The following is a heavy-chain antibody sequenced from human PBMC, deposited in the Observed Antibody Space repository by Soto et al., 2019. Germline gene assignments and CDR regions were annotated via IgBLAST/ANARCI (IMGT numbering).Heavy chain of an antibody. V-gene: IGHV4-38-2*02. Sequence: NPSETLSLTCSVSGFAISRGYYWSWVRQPPGKGLEWIGSIYPSVSSYHNPSLATRLGLSIDASKNQFTLNLTSVTAADTALYFCAREKVGTTFFDTWGQGIQVT. CDR1: GFAISRGYY. CDR2: IYPSVSS. J-gene: IGHJ4*02. D-gene: IGHD2-21*02. CDR3: AREKVGTTFFDT.